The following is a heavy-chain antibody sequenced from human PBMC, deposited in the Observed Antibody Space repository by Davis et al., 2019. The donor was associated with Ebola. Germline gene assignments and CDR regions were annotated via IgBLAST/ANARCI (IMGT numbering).Heavy chain of an antibody. D-gene: IGHD6-19*01. CDR3: ARDPSGGSGWSVGYYGMDV. CDR1: GFTFSTYW. Sequence: GESLKISCVASGFTFSTYWMSWVRQVPGKGLEWVANIKQDGSDKQYVDSVKGRFIISRDNYENTLYLQMNSLRVEDTAVYFCARDPSGGSGWSVGYYGMDVWGKGTTVTVSS. J-gene: IGHJ6*04. V-gene: IGHV3-7*03. CDR2: IKQDGSDK.